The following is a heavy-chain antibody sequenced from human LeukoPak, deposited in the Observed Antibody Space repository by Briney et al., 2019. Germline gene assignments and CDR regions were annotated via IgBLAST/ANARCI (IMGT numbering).Heavy chain of an antibody. J-gene: IGHJ4*02. D-gene: IGHD4-17*01. CDR2: ISAYNGNT. Sequence: ASVKVSCKASGFTFTSHDYNWVRQAPGQGLERMGWISAYNGNTNYAQRLRGRVTMTTDTSTSTAYMELRSLRSDDTAVYYCARDRDYGDYNTQDLFVYWGQGTLVTVSS. V-gene: IGHV1-18*01. CDR3: ARDRDYGDYNTQDLFVY. CDR1: GFTFTSHD.